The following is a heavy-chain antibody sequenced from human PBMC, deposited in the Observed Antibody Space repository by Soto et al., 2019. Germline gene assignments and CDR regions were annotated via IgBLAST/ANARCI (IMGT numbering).Heavy chain of an antibody. CDR3: VADSSYGSHWVSHFDQ. D-gene: IGHD3-16*01. V-gene: IGHV3-48*02. Sequence: EVQLVESGGGLVQPGGSLRLSSAASGFKFNYYARNWVRQVPGKGLEWVSYISATSAKIDYADSVKGRFTISRDNARNSLYLQMNSLRDEDTAVYHCVADSSYGSHWVSHFDQWGRGTLVTVTS. CDR1: GFKFNYYA. CDR2: ISATSAKI. J-gene: IGHJ4*02.